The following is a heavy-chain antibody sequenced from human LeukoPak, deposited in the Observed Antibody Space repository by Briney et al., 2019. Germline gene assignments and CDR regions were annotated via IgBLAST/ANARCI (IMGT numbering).Heavy chain of an antibody. CDR2: IYYSGST. CDR3: AREGSSSSWDY. V-gene: IGHV4-59*01. J-gene: IGHJ4*02. CDR1: GGSISSYY. D-gene: IGHD6-13*01. Sequence: SDTLSLTCTLSGGSISSYYWSCIPQPPGKGLEWIGYIYYSGSTNYNPSLKSRVTISVDTSKNQFSLKLSSVTAADTAVYYCAREGSSSSWDYWGQGTLVTVSS.